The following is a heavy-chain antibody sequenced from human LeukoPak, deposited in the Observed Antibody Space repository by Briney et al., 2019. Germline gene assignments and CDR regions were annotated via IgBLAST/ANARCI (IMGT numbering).Heavy chain of an antibody. CDR2: IYPGDSDT. J-gene: IGHJ4*02. D-gene: IGHD6-13*01. V-gene: IGHV5-51*01. CDR3: ARQGYTSSWYAY. CDR1: GYGFTSYW. Sequence: GESLQISFKGSGYGFTSYWIGWVRRMPGKGLEWMGIIYPGDSDTRYTPSFQGQVTISADKSISTPYLQWSSLKASDTALYYCARQGYTSSWYAYWGQGTLVTVSS.